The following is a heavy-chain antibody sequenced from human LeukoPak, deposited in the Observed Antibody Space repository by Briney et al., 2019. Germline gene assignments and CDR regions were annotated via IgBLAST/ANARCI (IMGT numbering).Heavy chain of an antibody. D-gene: IGHD3-10*01. CDR1: GFTFSSYA. Sequence: GGSLRLSCAASGFTFSSYAMSWVLQAPGKGLEWVSAISGSGGSTYYADSVKGRFTISRDNSKNTLYLQMNSLRAEDTAVYYCAKVAHYYGSGSYYEYYFDYWGQGTLVTVSS. V-gene: IGHV3-23*01. CDR3: AKVAHYYGSGSYYEYYFDY. CDR2: ISGSGGST. J-gene: IGHJ4*02.